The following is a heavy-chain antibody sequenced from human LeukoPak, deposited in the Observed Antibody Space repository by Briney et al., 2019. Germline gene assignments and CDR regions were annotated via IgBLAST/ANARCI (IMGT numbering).Heavy chain of an antibody. D-gene: IGHD1-26*01. J-gene: IGHJ4*02. Sequence: PGGSLRLSCAASGFTFSSYAMHLVRPAPGKGLEWVAVISYDGSNKYYADSVKGRFTISRDNSKNTLYLQMNSLRAEDTAVYYCARGATYAYYQDYWGQGTLVIVSS. CDR1: GFTFSSYA. CDR2: ISYDGSNK. CDR3: ARGATYAYYQDY. V-gene: IGHV3-30-3*01.